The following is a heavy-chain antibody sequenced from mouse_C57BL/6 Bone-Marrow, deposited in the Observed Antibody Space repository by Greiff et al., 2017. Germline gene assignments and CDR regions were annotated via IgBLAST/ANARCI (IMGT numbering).Heavy chain of an antibody. J-gene: IGHJ2*01. CDR1: GFNIKDDY. V-gene: IGHV14-4*01. CDR3: TPITTVVATDY. D-gene: IGHD1-1*01. CDR2: IDPENGDT. Sequence: EVKLQESGAELVRPGASVKLSCPASGFNIKDDYMHWVKQRPEQGLEWIGWIDPENGDTEYASKFQGKATITADTSSNTAYLQLSSLTSEDTAVYYCTPITTVVATDYWCQCATLTASS.